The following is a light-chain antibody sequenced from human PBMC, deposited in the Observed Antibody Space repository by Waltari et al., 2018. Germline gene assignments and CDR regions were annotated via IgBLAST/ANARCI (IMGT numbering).Light chain of an antibody. J-gene: IGKJ2*01. Sequence: EIVLTQSPATLSLSPGERAPPSCRASQTVRSYLAWYQQKPGQAPRLLSFDASSRAPGIPAKFSGSGSGTDFTLTVSNLEPEDFAVYYGQQRSNWPYTFGQGTRVEIK. CDR3: QQRSNWPYT. CDR1: QTVRSY. CDR2: DAS. V-gene: IGKV3-11*01.